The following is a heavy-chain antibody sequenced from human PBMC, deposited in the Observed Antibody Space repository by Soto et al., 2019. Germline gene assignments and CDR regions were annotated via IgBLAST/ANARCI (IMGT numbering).Heavy chain of an antibody. CDR3: AREGVVVAATNWAFDI. CDR2: TYYRSKWYN. J-gene: IGHJ3*02. D-gene: IGHD2-15*01. Sequence: SQTLSRTCAISGDSVSSNSAAWKWIRQSPSRGLEWLGRTYYRSKWYNDYAVSVKSRITINPDTSKNQFSLQLNSVTPEDTAVYYCAREGVVVAATNWAFDIWGQGTMVTVSS. V-gene: IGHV6-1*01. CDR1: GDSVSSNSAA.